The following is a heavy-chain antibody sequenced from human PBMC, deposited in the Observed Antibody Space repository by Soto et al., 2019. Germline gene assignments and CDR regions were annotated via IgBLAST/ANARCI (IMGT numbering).Heavy chain of an antibody. Sequence: QVQLQESGPGLVKPSQTLSLTCTVSGASISSGDYYWSWIRQPPGKGLEWIGHIYNSGRTYNNPSLNSRATMLVDTSKNQFSLTLSSVTAADTAVYYGASGPPEDKVDSWGQGSLVTVSS. J-gene: IGHJ4*02. CDR1: GASISSGDYY. V-gene: IGHV4-30-4*01. CDR3: ASGPPEDKVDS. CDR2: IYNSGRT.